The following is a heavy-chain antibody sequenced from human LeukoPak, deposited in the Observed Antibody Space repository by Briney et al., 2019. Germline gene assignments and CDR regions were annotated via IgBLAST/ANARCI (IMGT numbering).Heavy chain of an antibody. D-gene: IGHD3-10*01. CDR1: GYTFTSYG. CDR3: ARDPYGSGSYHFDY. CDR2: ISAYNGNT. J-gene: IGHJ4*02. V-gene: IGHV1-18*01. Sequence: ASVKVSCKASGYTFTSYGISWVRQAPGQGLEWMGWISAYNGNTNYAQKLQGRVTMTTDTSTSTAYMELRRLRSDDTAVYYCARDPYGSGSYHFDYWGQGTLVTVSS.